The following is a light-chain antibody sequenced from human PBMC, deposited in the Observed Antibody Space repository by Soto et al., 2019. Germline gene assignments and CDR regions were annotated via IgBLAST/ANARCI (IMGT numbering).Light chain of an antibody. V-gene: IGKV1-6*01. J-gene: IGKJ3*01. CDR1: QGINDD. CDR2: DAS. CDR3: LQDFNYPRT. Sequence: AIQLTQSPASLSADVGDRFTITCRASQGINDDVAWFQQRPGRAPRLLIYDASNVQSGVPSRFSGSGSGAYFRLTISSLQPEDSATYYCLQDFNYPRTFGPGTRVDI.